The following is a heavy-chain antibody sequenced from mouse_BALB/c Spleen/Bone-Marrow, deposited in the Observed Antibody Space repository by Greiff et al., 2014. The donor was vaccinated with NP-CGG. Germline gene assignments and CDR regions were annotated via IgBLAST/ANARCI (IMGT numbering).Heavy chain of an antibody. CDR2: ISCYNGAT. CDR3: ARSEGIYYYGSSYALDY. V-gene: IGHV1S34*01. D-gene: IGHD1-1*01. J-gene: IGHJ4*01. CDR1: DYSFTDYY. Sequence: LVKTGASVKISCKASDYSFTDYYMHWVKQTHGRSLEWIGYISCYNGATSYNQKFKGKATFTVDTSSSTAYMQFSSLTPEDSAVYYCARSEGIYYYGSSYALDYWGQGTSVTVSS.